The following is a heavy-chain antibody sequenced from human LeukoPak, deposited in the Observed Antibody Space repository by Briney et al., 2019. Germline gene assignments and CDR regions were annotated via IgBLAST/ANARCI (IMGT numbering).Heavy chain of an antibody. CDR2: ISGSGGNT. D-gene: IGHD4-17*01. Sequence: QPGGSLRLSCAASGFTFSTYAMSWVRQAPGKGLEWVSSISGSGGNTYYADSVKGRFTISRDNSKNTLYLQMNSPRAEDTAGYYCAKGRNDYGDAALNYWGQGTLVTVSS. J-gene: IGHJ4*02. CDR3: AKGRNDYGDAALNY. V-gene: IGHV3-23*01. CDR1: GFTFSTYA.